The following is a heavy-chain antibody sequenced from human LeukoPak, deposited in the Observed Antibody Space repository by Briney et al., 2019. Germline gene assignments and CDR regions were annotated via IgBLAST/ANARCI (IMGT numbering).Heavy chain of an antibody. CDR1: GFTFSSYA. V-gene: IGHV3-23*01. CDR2: ISGSGGST. CDR3: AKGNVLRFLEWLSAY. Sequence: GGSLRLSCAASGFTFSSYAMSWVRQAPGKGLEWVSVISGSGGSTYYADSVKGRFTISRDNSKNTLYLQMNSLRAEDTAVYYCAKGNVLRFLEWLSAYWGQGTLVTVSS. J-gene: IGHJ4*02. D-gene: IGHD3-3*01.